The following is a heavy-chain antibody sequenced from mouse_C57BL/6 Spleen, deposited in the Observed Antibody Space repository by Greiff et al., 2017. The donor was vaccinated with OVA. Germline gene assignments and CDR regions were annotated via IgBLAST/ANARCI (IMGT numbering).Heavy chain of an antibody. V-gene: IGHV3-6*01. Sequence: EVKLMESGPGLVKPSQSLSLTCSVTGYSITSGYYWNWIRQFPGNKLEWMGYISYDGSNNYNTSLKNRIAITRDTSKNQFFLKLNSVTTEDTATYYCARGGDEGNYFDYWGQGTTLTVSS. CDR2: ISYDGSN. CDR3: ARGGDEGNYFDY. CDR1: GYSITSGYY. J-gene: IGHJ2*01. D-gene: IGHD3-3*01.